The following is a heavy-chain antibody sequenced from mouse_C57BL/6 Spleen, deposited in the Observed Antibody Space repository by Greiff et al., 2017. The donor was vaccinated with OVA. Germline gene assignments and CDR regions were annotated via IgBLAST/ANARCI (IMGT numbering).Heavy chain of an antibody. Sequence: EVKLMESGGDLVKPGGSLKLSCAASGFTFSSYGMSWVRQTPDKRLEWVATISSGGSYTYYPDSVKGRFTISRDNAKNTLYLQMSSLKSEDTAMYYCATLTLDSSGYFFDYWGQGTTLTVSS. V-gene: IGHV5-6*01. CDR2: ISSGGSYT. CDR3: ATLTLDSSGYFFDY. CDR1: GFTFSSYG. D-gene: IGHD3-2*02. J-gene: IGHJ2*01.